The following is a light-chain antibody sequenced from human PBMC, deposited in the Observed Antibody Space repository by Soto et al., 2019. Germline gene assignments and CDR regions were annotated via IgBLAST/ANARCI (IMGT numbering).Light chain of an antibody. V-gene: IGLV2-8*01. J-gene: IGLJ1*01. CDR3: TSYAGSNTPYV. CDR2: EVT. CDR1: SSDVGGYNY. Sequence: LTQPPSASGSPGQSVTISCTGTSSDVGGYNYVSWYQQHPGKAPKLMIFEVTKRPSGVPDRFSGSKSGNTASLTVSGLQAEDEADYYCTSYAGSNTPYVFGTGTKVTVL.